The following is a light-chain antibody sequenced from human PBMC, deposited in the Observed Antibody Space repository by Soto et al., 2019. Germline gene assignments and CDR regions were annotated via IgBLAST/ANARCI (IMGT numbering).Light chain of an antibody. V-gene: IGLV1-51*01. Sequence: QSVLTQPPSVSAAPGQKVTISCSGSSSNIGNNYVSWYQQFPGTAPKLLIYDNNKRPSGIPDRFSGSKSGTSATLDITGLQTGDEADYYCGTWDSSLNVVFGGGTKLTVL. CDR1: SSNIGNNY. CDR3: GTWDSSLNVV. CDR2: DNN. J-gene: IGLJ2*01.